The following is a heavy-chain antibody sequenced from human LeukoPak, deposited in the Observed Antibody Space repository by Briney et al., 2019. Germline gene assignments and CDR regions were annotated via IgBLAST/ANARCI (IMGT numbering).Heavy chain of an antibody. Sequence: ASVKVSCKASGYTFTSYDINWVRQAPGQGLEWMGWMNANSGNTGYAQKFQGRVTMTRDTSISTAYMELSSLRSEDTAVYYCGGSGGYHPLDSWGQGTLVTVSS. CDR2: MNANSGNT. CDR1: GYTFTSYD. CDR3: GGSGGYHPLDS. D-gene: IGHD5-12*01. J-gene: IGHJ4*02. V-gene: IGHV1-8*01.